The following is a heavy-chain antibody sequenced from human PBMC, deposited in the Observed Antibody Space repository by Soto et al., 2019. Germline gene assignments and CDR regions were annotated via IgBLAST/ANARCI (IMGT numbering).Heavy chain of an antibody. J-gene: IGHJ3*01. D-gene: IGHD1-26*01. Sequence: IRKDPGKGLVWVSRIHSDGSSTTYADFVKGRFIISRDNARNTVDLQMNSVRVEDTAVYYCARGDRGAFDLWGQGTVVTVSS. CDR2: IHSDGSST. CDR3: ARGDRGAFDL. V-gene: IGHV3-74*01.